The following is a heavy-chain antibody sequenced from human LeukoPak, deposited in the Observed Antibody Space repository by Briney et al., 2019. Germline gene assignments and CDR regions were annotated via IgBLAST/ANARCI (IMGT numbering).Heavy chain of an antibody. CDR3: ARDLRKVTTFGWYGMDV. D-gene: IGHD3-16*01. Sequence: GGSLRLSCAASGFTVSSNYMSWVRQAPGKGLEWVSVIYSGGSTYYADSVKGRFTISRDSAKNSLYLQMNSLRAEDTAVYYCARDLRKVTTFGWYGMDVWGQGTTVTVSS. J-gene: IGHJ6*02. CDR2: IYSGGST. V-gene: IGHV3-66*01. CDR1: GFTVSSNY.